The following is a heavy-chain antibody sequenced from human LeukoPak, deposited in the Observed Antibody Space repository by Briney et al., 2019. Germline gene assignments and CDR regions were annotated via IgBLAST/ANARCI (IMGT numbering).Heavy chain of an antibody. CDR3: ARGGPLRYFDWLYDAGDAFDI. CDR2: IYHSGST. Sequence: SGTLSLTCAVSGDSISSTNWWSWVRQPPGKGLEWVGEIYHSGSTNYNPSLKSRVTMSVDKSKNHFSLKLSSVTAADTAVYYCARGGPLRYFDWLYDAGDAFDIWGQGTMVTVSS. CDR1: GDSISSTNW. D-gene: IGHD3-9*01. V-gene: IGHV4-4*02. J-gene: IGHJ3*02.